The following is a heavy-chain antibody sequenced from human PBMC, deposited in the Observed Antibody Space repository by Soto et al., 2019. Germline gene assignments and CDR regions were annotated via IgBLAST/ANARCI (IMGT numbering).Heavy chain of an antibody. CDR3: ARRYQAFGKYYFDY. CDR1: GYTLTELS. J-gene: IGHJ4*02. CDR2: MNPEDGNT. D-gene: IGHD3-10*01. V-gene: IGHV1-24*01. Sequence: ASVKVSCKVSGYTLTELSMHWVRQAPGKGLEWMGWMNPEDGNTIYAQKFQGRVTMTRNTSISTAYMELSSLRSEDTAVYYCARRYQAFGKYYFDYWGQGTLVTVSS.